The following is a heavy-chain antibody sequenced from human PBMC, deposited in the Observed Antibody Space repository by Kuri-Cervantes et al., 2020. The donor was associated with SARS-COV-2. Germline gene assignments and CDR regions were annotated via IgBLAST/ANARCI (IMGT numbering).Heavy chain of an antibody. CDR1: GYSISSGYY. D-gene: IGHD6-19*01. V-gene: IGHV4-38-2*02. Sequence: SQTLSLTCEVSGYSISSGYYWGWIRQPPGKGLEWIGSIYHSGSTYYNPSLKSRVTISVDTSKNQFSLKLSSVTAADTAVYYCARDSRPGYSSGCYIDAFDIWGQGTMVTVSS. J-gene: IGHJ3*02. CDR2: IYHSGST. CDR3: ARDSRPGYSSGCYIDAFDI.